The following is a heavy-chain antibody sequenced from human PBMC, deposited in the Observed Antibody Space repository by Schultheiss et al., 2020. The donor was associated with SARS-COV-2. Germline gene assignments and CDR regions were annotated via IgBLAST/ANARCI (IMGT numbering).Heavy chain of an antibody. CDR2: INPNSGGT. CDR3: AREQWLRFKGTLGY. D-gene: IGHD5-12*01. CDR1: GYTFTGYY. V-gene: IGHV1-2*06. J-gene: IGHJ4*02. Sequence: ASVKVSCKASGYTFTGYYMHWVRQAPGQGLEWMGRINPNSGGTNYAQKFQGRVTMTRDTSISTAYMEVSRLRYDDTAVYYCAREQWLRFKGTLGYWGQGTLVTVSS.